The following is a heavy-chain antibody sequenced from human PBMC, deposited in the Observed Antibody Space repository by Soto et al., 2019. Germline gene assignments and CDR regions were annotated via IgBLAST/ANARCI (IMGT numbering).Heavy chain of an antibody. V-gene: IGHV4-59*01. CDR1: GDSITGSY. D-gene: IGHD1-26*01. CDR3: ARDMPYAAGSLAGCDY. J-gene: IGHJ4*02. Sequence: QVQLRESGPGLVKPSETLSLTCTVSGDSITGSYWSWIRQPPGKTLEWIGYIYHSGTTTYNPSLKSRVSISADTSKNQFSLRLTSVIAADTAVYYCARDMPYAAGSLAGCDYWGQGILVTVSS. CDR2: IYHSGTT.